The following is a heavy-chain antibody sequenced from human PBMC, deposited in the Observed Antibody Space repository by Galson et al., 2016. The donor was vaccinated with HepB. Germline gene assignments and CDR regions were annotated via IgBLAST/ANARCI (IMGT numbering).Heavy chain of an antibody. CDR1: GFVFSNFG. J-gene: IGHJ4*02. D-gene: IGHD1-1*01. CDR3: AKERLVRRIFDH. CDR2: IRTRRTT. Sequence: SLRLSCAACGFVFSNFGLSWVRQAPGKGLEWVASIRTRRTTYYSDSVQGRFTIFRDNSNNTLYLQMNGLRAEDTAVYYCAKERLVRRIFDHWGQGTLLTVSS. V-gene: IGHV3-23*01.